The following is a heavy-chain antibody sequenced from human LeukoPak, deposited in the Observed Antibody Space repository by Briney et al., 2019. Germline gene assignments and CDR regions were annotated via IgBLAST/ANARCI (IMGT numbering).Heavy chain of an antibody. CDR2: IYYSGST. V-gene: IGHV4-59*01. J-gene: IGHJ4*02. CDR3: ARDHGTSSPFDY. CDR1: GGSISSYY. Sequence: SETPSLTCTVSGGSISSYYWSWIRQPPGKGLEWIGYIYYSGSTNYNPSLKSRVTISVDTSKNQFSLKLSSVTAADTAVYYCARDHGTSSPFDYWGQGTLVTVSS. D-gene: IGHD2-2*01.